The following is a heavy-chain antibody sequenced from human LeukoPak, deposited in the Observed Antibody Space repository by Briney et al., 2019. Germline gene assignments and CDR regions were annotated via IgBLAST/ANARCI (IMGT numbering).Heavy chain of an antibody. CDR2: IKQDGSEK. CDR1: GFTFSGYW. D-gene: IGHD5-18*01. V-gene: IGHV3-7*03. Sequence: GGSLRLSCAASGFTFSGYWMCWVHQAPGKGLEWVANIKQDGSEKYYADSVKGRFTISRDNAKNSLYLQMNSVRAEDTAVYYCARDYTYAARDPWGQGTLVTVSS. CDR3: ARDYTYAARDP. J-gene: IGHJ5*02.